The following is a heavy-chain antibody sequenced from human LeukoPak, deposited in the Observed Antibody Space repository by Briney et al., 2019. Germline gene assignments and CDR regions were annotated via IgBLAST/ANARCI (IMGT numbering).Heavy chain of an antibody. CDR3: GKEARDTNGTKLFDP. D-gene: IGHD1-1*01. J-gene: IGHJ5*02. V-gene: IGHV3-23*01. Sequence: GGSLRLSSVASGYSLVASAIRSVRQAPGKGLEWVSQISGNGGATWYTSSARDRFTISRDNSKNTLYLQMTSRRAEDTTIYYCGKEARDTNGTKLFDPWGQGTRLTVSS. CDR2: ISGNGGAT. CDR1: GYSLVASA.